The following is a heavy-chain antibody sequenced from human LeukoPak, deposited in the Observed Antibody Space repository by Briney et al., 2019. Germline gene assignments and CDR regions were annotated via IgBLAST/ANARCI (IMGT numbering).Heavy chain of an antibody. Sequence: SETLSLTCTVSGGSISAYYWSWTRQPLGKELQWIGFIYNSATTRYNPSLRSRVTMSLDTSKNQFSLRLNSVTAADTAVYFCTTTGGSSTDPVFDPWGQGTLVTVSS. CDR2: IYNSATT. CDR3: TTTGGSSTDPVFDP. D-gene: IGHD6-13*01. CDR1: GGSISAYY. V-gene: IGHV4-59*03. J-gene: IGHJ5*02.